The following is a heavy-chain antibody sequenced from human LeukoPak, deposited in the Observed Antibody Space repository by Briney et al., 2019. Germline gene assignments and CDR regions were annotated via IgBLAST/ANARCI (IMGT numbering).Heavy chain of an antibody. CDR3: ARGRGDGVAPYYYMDV. D-gene: IGHD3-3*01. J-gene: IGHJ6*03. V-gene: IGHV3-23*01. Sequence: GGSLRLSCAASGFTFSIYAMSWVRQAPGKGLQWVSSITSRGESTWYVDSVKGRFTITRDNSKNTLYLQMNSLRAEDTAVYYCARGRGDGVAPYYYMDVWGKGTTVTVSS. CDR2: ITSRGEST. CDR1: GFTFSIYA.